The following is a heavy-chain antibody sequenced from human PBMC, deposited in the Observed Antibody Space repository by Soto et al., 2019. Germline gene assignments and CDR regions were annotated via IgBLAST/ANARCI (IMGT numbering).Heavy chain of an antibody. CDR3: VKDWTGNKCPCLDV. Sequence: EVEVLESGGGLQQPGGSLRLSCVASGFTFNAHAMTWVRQGPGVGLEWTSSISGDGKSTYYADSVKGRFTVSRDNSKNTLPLQMTRLRVEDTATYFCVKDWTGNKCPCLDVWGQGTTVTVSS. CDR1: GFTFNAHA. J-gene: IGHJ6*02. V-gene: IGHV3-23*01. D-gene: IGHD2-8*02. CDR2: ISGDGKST.